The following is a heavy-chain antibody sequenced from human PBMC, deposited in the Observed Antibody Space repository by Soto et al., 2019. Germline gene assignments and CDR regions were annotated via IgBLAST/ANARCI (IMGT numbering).Heavy chain of an antibody. CDR3: ARDPSRRSPPDY. CDR1: GFDFSDYY. Sequence: QVQVVESGGGLVKPGGSVRLSCVAAGFDFSDYYMTWFRQAPGKAPEWVPSISSTSAYTKYADSVKGRFTISRDNAKNSVYLQMDSLRGEDTAVYYCARDPSRRSPPDYWGQGTLVTVSS. V-gene: IGHV3-11*05. CDR2: ISSTSAYT. J-gene: IGHJ4*02.